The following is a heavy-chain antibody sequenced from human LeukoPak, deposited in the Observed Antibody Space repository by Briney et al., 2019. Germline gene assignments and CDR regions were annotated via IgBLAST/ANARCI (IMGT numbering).Heavy chain of an antibody. CDR2: IDHSGST. CDR3: ARGELQYSSGRYAVRVLDY. CDR1: GGSFSDYY. D-gene: IGHD6-19*01. J-gene: IGHJ4*02. Sequence: SETLSPTCAAYGGSFSDYYWSWIRQSPGKGLEWIGEIDHSGSTNYKASLKSRVTISVDTSKNQFSLKMRSVTATDTAVYYCARGELQYSSGRYAVRVLDYWGQGTLVTVSS. V-gene: IGHV4-34*01.